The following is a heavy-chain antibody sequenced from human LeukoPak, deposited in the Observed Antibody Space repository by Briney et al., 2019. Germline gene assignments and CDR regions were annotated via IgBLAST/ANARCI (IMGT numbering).Heavy chain of an antibody. Sequence: SETLSLTCAVYGGSFSGYYWSWIRQPPGKGLEWIGEINHSGSTNYNPSLKSRVTISVDTSKNQFSLKLSSVTAADTAVYYCARGGIAVAGPPFDYWGQGALVTVSS. D-gene: IGHD6-19*01. CDR1: GGSFSGYY. CDR2: INHSGST. J-gene: IGHJ4*02. CDR3: ARGGIAVAGPPFDY. V-gene: IGHV4-34*01.